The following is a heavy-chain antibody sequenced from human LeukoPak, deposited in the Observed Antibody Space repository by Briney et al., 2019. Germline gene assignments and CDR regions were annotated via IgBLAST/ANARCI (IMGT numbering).Heavy chain of an antibody. V-gene: IGHV4-59*08. CDR2: IYYSGST. CDR1: GGSISSYY. D-gene: IGHD6-13*01. CDR3: ARPVGAAAGDDAFDI. Sequence: KASETLSLTCTVSGGSISSYYWSWIRQPPGKGLEWIGYIYYSGSTNYNPSLKSRVTISVDTSKNQFSLKLSSVTAADTAVYYCARPVGAAAGDDAFDIWGQGTMVTVSP. J-gene: IGHJ3*02.